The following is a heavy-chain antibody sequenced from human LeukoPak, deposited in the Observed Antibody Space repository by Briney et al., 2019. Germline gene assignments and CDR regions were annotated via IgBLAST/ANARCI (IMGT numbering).Heavy chain of an antibody. J-gene: IGHJ6*03. D-gene: IGHD6-6*01. CDR2: INHSGST. V-gene: IGHV4-34*01. CDR1: GGSFSGYY. CDR3: ASSSSAARPAYYYMDV. Sequence: SETLSLTCAVYGGSFSGYYWSWIRQPPGKGLEWIGEINHSGSTNYNPSLKSRVTTSVDTSKNQFSLKLSSVTAADTAVYYCASSSSAARPAYYYMDVWGKGTTVTVSS.